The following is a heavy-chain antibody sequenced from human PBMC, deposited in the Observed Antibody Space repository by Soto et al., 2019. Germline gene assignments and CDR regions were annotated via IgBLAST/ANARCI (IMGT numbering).Heavy chain of an antibody. D-gene: IGHD6-19*01. CDR1: GGSISSSSYY. Sequence: QLQLQESGPGLVKPSETLSLTCTVSGGSISSSSYYWGWIRQPPGKGLEWIGSIYYSGSTYYNPSLKSRVTISVDTSKNQFSLKLSSVTAADTAVYYCASAPSGWESFDYWGQGTLVTVSS. J-gene: IGHJ4*02. CDR2: IYYSGST. CDR3: ASAPSGWESFDY. V-gene: IGHV4-39*01.